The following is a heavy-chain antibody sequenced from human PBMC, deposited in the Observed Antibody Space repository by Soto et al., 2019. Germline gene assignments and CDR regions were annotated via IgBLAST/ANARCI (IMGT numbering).Heavy chain of an antibody. J-gene: IGHJ2*01. CDR1: GFNFRRFA. CDR3: AKDQDNSDYYWFFDL. V-gene: IGHV3-23*01. Sequence: GGSLRLSCAASGFNFRRFAMSWVRQAPGKGLEWVSGMSERSGPPLYADSVKGRFTISRDTSKSTLHLEMTSLRPEDTAVYYCAKDQDNSDYYWFFDLWGRGTPVTVPS. CDR2: MSERSGPP. D-gene: IGHD5-12*01.